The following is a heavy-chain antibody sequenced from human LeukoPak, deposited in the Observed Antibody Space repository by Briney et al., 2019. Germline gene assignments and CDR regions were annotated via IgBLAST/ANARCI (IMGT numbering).Heavy chain of an antibody. D-gene: IGHD1-26*01. V-gene: IGHV3-48*02. Sequence: VGSLRLSCAASGFTFRSYSMNWVRQAPGEGLGWVSYISSSSNSVYYADSVTGRFSISRDTAKNSLYLPMNSLRDEGTAVYYCARSGSYRFDYWGQGTLVTVST. CDR2: ISSSSNSV. CDR1: GFTFRSYS. J-gene: IGHJ4*02. CDR3: ARSGSYRFDY.